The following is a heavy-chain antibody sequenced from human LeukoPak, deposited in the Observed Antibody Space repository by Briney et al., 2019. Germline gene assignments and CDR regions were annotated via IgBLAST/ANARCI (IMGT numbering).Heavy chain of an antibody. V-gene: IGHV3-23*01. CDR3: AKESGAFGAPLYDY. CDR1: GFIFRNYA. D-gene: IGHD3-3*02. Sequence: PGGSLRLSCGASGFIFRNYAMSWVRQAPGEGLEWVSGISANGGGTYYADSVKGRLTISRDNSKNMLYLQMNSLRAEDTAVYYCAKESGAFGAPLYDYWGQGTLVTGSS. J-gene: IGHJ4*02. CDR2: ISANGGGT.